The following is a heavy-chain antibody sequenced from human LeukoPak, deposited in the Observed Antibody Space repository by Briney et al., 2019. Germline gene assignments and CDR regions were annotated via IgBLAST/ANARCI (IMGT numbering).Heavy chain of an antibody. V-gene: IGHV3-30*02. CDR1: GFTFSSYG. D-gene: IGHD3-3*01. CDR2: IRYDGSNK. CDR3: AREGYYNFDY. Sequence: PGGSLRLSCAASGFTFSSYGMHWVRQAPGKGLEWVAFIRYDGSNKYYADSVKGRFTISRDNSKNTLYLQMNSLRAEDTAVYYCAREGYYNFDYWGQGTLVTVSS. J-gene: IGHJ4*02.